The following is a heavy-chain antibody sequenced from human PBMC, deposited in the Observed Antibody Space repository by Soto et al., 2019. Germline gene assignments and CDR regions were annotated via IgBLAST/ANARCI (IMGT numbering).Heavy chain of an antibody. V-gene: IGHV1-69*01. J-gene: IGHJ4*02. CDR1: GGTFSSYA. D-gene: IGHD3-22*01. CDR2: IIPIFGTA. Sequence: QVQLVQSGAEVKKPGSSVKVSCKASGGTFSSYAISWVRQAPGQGLEWMGGIIPIFGTANYAQKFQGRVTITADESTSTAYMGLSSLRSEDTAVYYCARHTPADYYDSSGYSYYFDYWGQGTLVTVSS. CDR3: ARHTPADYYDSSGYSYYFDY.